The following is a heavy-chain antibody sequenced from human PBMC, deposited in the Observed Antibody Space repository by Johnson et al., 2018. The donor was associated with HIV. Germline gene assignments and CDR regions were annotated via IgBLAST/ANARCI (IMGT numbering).Heavy chain of an antibody. CDR3: VKDRGRPGTPAAFDI. J-gene: IGHJ3*02. D-gene: IGHD3-16*01. V-gene: IGHV3-9*01. Sequence: VQLVESGGGLVQPGRSLRLSCAASGFTFDDYAMHWVRQAPGKGLEWVSGISWNSGSIGYADSVKGGFTISRDNAKNSLYLQMNSLRVEDTAIYYCVKDRGRPGTPAAFDIWGQGTMVTVSS. CDR1: GFTFDDYA. CDR2: ISWNSGSI.